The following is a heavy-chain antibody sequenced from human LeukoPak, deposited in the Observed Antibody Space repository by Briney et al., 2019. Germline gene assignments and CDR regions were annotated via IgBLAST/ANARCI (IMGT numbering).Heavy chain of an antibody. V-gene: IGHV3-30*03. J-gene: IGHJ5*02. CDR2: VSHDGSNL. D-gene: IGHD2-15*01. CDR1: GFTFSASW. Sequence: PGGSLRLSCAASGFTFSASWMTWVRQAPGKGLEWVAGVSHDGSNLYYSDSVKGRFTISRDNSKNTLYPQMNSLRAEDTAVYYCARSSKEVVAATRYNWFDPWGQGTLVTVSS. CDR3: ARSSKEVVAATRYNWFDP.